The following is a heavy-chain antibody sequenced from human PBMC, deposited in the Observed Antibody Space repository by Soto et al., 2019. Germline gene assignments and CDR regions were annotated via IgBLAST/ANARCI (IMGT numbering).Heavy chain of an antibody. CDR1: GFTFGNYG. CDR3: AKGFIVVVTVLRPDAAFEV. J-gene: IGHJ3*01. V-gene: IGHV3-23*01. Sequence: DVQLLESGGGLVQPGGSLRLSCATSGFTFGNYGMNWVRQAPGKGLEWVSGISGGGGNTYYADSVKGRFTISRDPSKNTVFLEMNSLRAEDTAVYYCAKGFIVVVTVLRPDAAFEVWGQGTLVTVSS. CDR2: ISGGGGNT. D-gene: IGHD2-21*02.